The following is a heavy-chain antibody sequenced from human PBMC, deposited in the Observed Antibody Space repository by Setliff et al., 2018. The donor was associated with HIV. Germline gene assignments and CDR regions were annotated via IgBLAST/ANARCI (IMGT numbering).Heavy chain of an antibody. CDR3: ARVRGGTSRGFLDY. D-gene: IGHD3-16*01. Sequence: SETLSLTCTVSGGSISSSSYYWGWIRQPPGKGLEWIGSIFTNEFINYNPSLESRVTLSVDTSNKQLSLKLSSVTAADTAVYYCARVRGGTSRGFLDYWGQGTLVTVSS. CDR1: GGSISSSSYY. V-gene: IGHV4-39*07. J-gene: IGHJ4*02. CDR2: IFTNEFI.